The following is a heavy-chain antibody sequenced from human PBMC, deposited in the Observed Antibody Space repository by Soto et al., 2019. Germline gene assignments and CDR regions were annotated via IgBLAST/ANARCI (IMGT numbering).Heavy chain of an antibody. J-gene: IGHJ6*02. CDR1: GFTFSSYS. Sequence: PVGSLRLSCAASGFTFSSYSMNWVRQAPGKGLEWVSSISSSSSYIYYADSVKGRFTISRDNAKNSLYLQMNSLRAEDTAVYYCARAAFGVVPNPHYYYGMDVWGQGTTVTVSS. CDR3: ARAAFGVVPNPHYYYGMDV. D-gene: IGHD3-3*01. CDR2: ISSSSSYI. V-gene: IGHV3-21*01.